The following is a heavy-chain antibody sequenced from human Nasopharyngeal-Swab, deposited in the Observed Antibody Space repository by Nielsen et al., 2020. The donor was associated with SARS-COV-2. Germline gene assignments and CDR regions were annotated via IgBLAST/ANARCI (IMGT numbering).Heavy chain of an antibody. Sequence: GESLKISCAASGFTFSSYSMNWVRQAPGKGLEWVSYISSSSSTIYYADSVKGRFTISRDNAKNSLYLQMNSLRADDTAVYYCAGYCSSTSCSRNYYYYYMDVWGKGTTVTVSS. V-gene: IGHV3-48*04. CDR1: GFTFSSYS. CDR2: ISSSSSTI. CDR3: AGYCSSTSCSRNYYYYYMDV. J-gene: IGHJ6*03. D-gene: IGHD2-2*01.